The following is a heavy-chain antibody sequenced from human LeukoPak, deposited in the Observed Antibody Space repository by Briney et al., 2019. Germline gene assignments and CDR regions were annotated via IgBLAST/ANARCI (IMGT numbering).Heavy chain of an antibody. V-gene: IGHV3-48*01. CDR3: ARVTGDHLDY. Sequence: GGSLRLSCAASGFTFSNYIMNWVRQAPGKGPEWVSYISSRSSSIYYADSVKGRFTISRGNSKNTLYLQMNSLRAEDTAVYYCARVTGDHLDYWGQGTLVTVSS. D-gene: IGHD7-27*01. CDR1: GFTFSNYI. CDR2: ISSRSSSI. J-gene: IGHJ4*02.